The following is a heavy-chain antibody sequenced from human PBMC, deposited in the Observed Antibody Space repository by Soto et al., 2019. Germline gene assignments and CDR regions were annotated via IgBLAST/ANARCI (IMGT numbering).Heavy chain of an antibody. D-gene: IGHD3-22*01. CDR1: GGTFSSYA. Sequence: QVQLVQSGAEVKKPGSSVKVSCKASGGTFSSYAISWVRQAPGQGLEWMGGIIPIFGTANYAQKFQGRVTITADESTSTAYMELSSLRSEDTAVYYCARYYYDSSGPRPIWYFDLWGRGTLVTVSS. V-gene: IGHV1-69*12. J-gene: IGHJ2*01. CDR3: ARYYYDSSGPRPIWYFDL. CDR2: IIPIFGTA.